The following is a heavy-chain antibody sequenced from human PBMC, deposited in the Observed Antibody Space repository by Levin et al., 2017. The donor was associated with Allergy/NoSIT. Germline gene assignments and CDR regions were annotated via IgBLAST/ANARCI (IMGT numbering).Heavy chain of an antibody. CDR1: GYTFTSYG. Sequence: WASVKVSCKASGYTFTSYGISWVRQAPGQGLEWMGWISAYNGNTNYAQKLQGRVTMTTDTSTSTAYMELRSLRSDDTAVYYCARDDGVVIIPRAFDIWGQGTMVTVSS. D-gene: IGHD3-3*01. V-gene: IGHV1-18*01. CDR2: ISAYNGNT. CDR3: ARDDGVVIIPRAFDI. J-gene: IGHJ3*02.